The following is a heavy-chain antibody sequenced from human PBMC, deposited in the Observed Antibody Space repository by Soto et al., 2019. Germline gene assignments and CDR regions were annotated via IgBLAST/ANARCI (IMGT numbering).Heavy chain of an antibody. D-gene: IGHD3-22*01. CDR3: ARAIADLDYYDSSGYYLDY. CDR2: ISAYNGNT. Sequence: PGESLKISCKGSGYSFTSYGISWVRQAPGQGLEWMGWISAYNGNTNYAQKLQGRVTMTTDTSTSTAYMELRSLRSDDTAVYYCARAIADLDYYDSSGYYLDYWGQGTLVTVSS. CDR1: GYSFTSYG. J-gene: IGHJ4*02. V-gene: IGHV1-18*01.